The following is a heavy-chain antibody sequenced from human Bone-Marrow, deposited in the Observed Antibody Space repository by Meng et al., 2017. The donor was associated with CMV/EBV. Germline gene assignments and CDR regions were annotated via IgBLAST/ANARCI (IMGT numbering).Heavy chain of an antibody. D-gene: IGHD3-10*01. CDR1: GFIFSSYG. CDR2: INSDGSRI. Sequence: GESLKISCAASGFIFSSYGMHWVRQAPGKGLVWVSRINSDGSRIRYVDSVKGRFTISRDNSKNTLYLQMNSLRAEDTAVYYCAKKRSGSGYYYYGMDVWGQGTTVTVSS. CDR3: AKKRSGSGYYYYGMDV. J-gene: IGHJ6*02. V-gene: IGHV3-74*01.